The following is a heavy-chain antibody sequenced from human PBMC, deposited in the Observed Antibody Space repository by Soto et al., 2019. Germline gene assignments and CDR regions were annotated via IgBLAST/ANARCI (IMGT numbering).Heavy chain of an antibody. D-gene: IGHD5-12*01. V-gene: IGHV3-66*01. CDR3: ARASMVATPWYFDY. CDR2: IYSGGST. CDR1: GFTVSSNY. Sequence: GGSLRLSCAASGFTVSSNYMSWVRQAPGKGLEWVSVIYSGGSTYYADSVKGRFTISRDNSKNTLYLQMNSLRAEDTAVYYCARASMVATPWYFDYWGQGTLVTVSS. J-gene: IGHJ4*02.